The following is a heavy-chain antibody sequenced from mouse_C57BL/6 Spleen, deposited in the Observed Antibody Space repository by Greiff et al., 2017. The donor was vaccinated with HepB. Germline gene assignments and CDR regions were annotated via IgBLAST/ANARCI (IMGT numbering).Heavy chain of an antibody. D-gene: IGHD1-1*01. J-gene: IGHJ2*01. CDR3: TRDRDYGSTLDY. CDR2: ISSGGDYI. CDR1: GFTFSSYA. V-gene: IGHV5-9-1*02. Sequence: EVMLVESGEGLVKPGGSLKLSCAASGFTFSSYAMSWVRQTPEKRLEWVAYISSGGDYIYYADTVKGRFTISRDNARNTLYLQMSRLKSEDAAMYYCTRDRDYGSTLDYWGQGTTLTVSS.